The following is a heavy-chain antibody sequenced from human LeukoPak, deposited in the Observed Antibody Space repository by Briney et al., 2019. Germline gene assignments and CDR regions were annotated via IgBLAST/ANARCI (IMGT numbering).Heavy chain of an antibody. D-gene: IGHD3-22*01. CDR1: GGSISNTNYY. CDR2: IYHNGRT. J-gene: IGHJ4*02. V-gene: IGHV4-39*07. Sequence: PSETLSLTCFVSGGSISNTNYYWAWIRQPPGKGLVYIGSIYHNGRTYYNPSLKSRVTISVDTSKNQFSLKLNSVTAADTAVYYCARDLVVVSQYYFDYWGRGTLVTVSS. CDR3: ARDLVVVSQYYFDY.